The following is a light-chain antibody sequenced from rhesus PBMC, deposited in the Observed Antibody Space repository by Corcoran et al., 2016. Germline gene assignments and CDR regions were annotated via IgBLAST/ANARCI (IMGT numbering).Light chain of an antibody. Sequence: DIQMTQSPSSLSASVGDTVTITCRASQVISNNLAWYQQKPGKVPKLLIYYASTLQSGVPSRFSGSGAWTDFTLTISSLLPEDFAADYCQHGYGTPVTFGGGTKIEIK. V-gene: IGKV1-25*01. J-gene: IGKJ4*01. CDR1: QVISNN. CDR2: YAS. CDR3: QHGYGTPVT.